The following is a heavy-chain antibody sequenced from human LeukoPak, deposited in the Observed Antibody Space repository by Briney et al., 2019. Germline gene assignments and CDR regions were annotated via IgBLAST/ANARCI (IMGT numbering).Heavy chain of an antibody. J-gene: IGHJ4*02. CDR3: AKTSAGIRGGYFDY. CDR1: GFTFSSYA. D-gene: IGHD3-10*01. CDR2: INDSGGNT. V-gene: IGHV3-23*01. Sequence: GGSLRLSCAASGFTFSSYAMSCVRQAPGKGLEWVSLINDSGGNTYYADSVKGRFTNSRDNSKNTLFLPMSSLRVEDTAVYYCAKTSAGIRGGYFDYWGQGTLVTVSS.